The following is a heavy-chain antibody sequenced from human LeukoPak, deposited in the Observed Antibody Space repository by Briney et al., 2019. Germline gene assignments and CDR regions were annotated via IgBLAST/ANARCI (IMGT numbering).Heavy chain of an antibody. Sequence: SGGSLRLSCAASGFTFTNYGMHWVRQAPGKGLEWVAVISYDGSNKYYADPVKGRFTISRDNSKNTLYLQMNSLRAEDTAVYYCARDGEGHGDYADYWGQGTLVTVSS. CDR2: ISYDGSNK. V-gene: IGHV3-30*03. D-gene: IGHD4-17*01. CDR1: GFTFTNYG. CDR3: ARDGEGHGDYADY. J-gene: IGHJ4*02.